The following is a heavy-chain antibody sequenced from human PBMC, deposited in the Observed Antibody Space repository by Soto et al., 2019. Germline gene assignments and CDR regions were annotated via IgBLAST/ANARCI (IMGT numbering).Heavy chain of an antibody. CDR3: ARGKDGRRAGTYYFDMDV. CDR2: IKQDGSEK. D-gene: IGHD1-1*01. CDR1: GFSFRDYW. Sequence: GGSLRLSCAASGFSFRDYWVTWVRRAPGKGLDWVANIKQDGSEKYYLDYLKGRFTISRDNAKNSVYLLMNSLRAEDTAVFYCARGKDGRRAGTYYFDMDVWGKGTTVTVSS. J-gene: IGHJ6*03. V-gene: IGHV3-7*01.